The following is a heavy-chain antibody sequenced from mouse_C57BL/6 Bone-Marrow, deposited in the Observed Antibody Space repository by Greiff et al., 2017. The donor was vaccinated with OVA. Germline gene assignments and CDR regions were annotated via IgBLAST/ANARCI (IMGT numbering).Heavy chain of an antibody. CDR3: ARGEGNCDPPDY. V-gene: IGHV5-4*03. CDR1: GFTFSSYA. Sequence: EVKLVESGGGLVKPGGSLKLSCAASGFTFSSYAMSWVRQNPGKRLEWVATISSGGSYTYYPDNVQGRFPSARDNAKKNRFLQISHLKSEDPAMYYCARGEGNCDPPDYWGQGTTLTVSS. CDR2: ISSGGSYT. J-gene: IGHJ2*01. D-gene: IGHD4-1*01.